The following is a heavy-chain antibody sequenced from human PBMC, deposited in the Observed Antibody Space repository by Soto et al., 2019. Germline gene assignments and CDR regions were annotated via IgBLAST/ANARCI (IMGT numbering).Heavy chain of an antibody. V-gene: IGHV1-69*01. J-gene: IGHJ6*02. CDR3: ARDAPDTAMVYYYYGMDV. D-gene: IGHD5-18*01. Sequence: VKVSCKASGGTFSSYAISWVRQAPGQGLEWMGGIIPIFGTANYAQKFQGRVTITADESTSTAYMELSSLRSEDTAVYYCARDAPDTAMVYYYYGMDVWGQGTTVTVSS. CDR2: IIPIFGTA. CDR1: GGTFSSYA.